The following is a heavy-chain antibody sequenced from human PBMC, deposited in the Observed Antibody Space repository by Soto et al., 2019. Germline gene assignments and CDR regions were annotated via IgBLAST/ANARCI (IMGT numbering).Heavy chain of an antibody. Sequence: ASVKVSCKASGGTFSSYAISWVRQAPGQGLEWMGGIIPIFGTANYAQKFQGRVTITADESTSTAYMELSSLRSEDTAVYYCARLFPESNWNYEGYYYYGMDVWGQGTTVTVSS. J-gene: IGHJ6*02. D-gene: IGHD1-7*01. V-gene: IGHV1-69*13. CDR3: ARLFPESNWNYEGYYYYGMDV. CDR2: IIPIFGTA. CDR1: GGTFSSYA.